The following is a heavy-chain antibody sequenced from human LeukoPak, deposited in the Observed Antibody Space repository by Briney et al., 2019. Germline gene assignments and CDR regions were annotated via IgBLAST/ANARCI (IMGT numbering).Heavy chain of an antibody. J-gene: IGHJ5*02. V-gene: IGHV3-11*04. CDR1: GFTFSDYY. CDR3: ARDHTYYASGSHWGA. Sequence: GGSLTLSCAASGFTFSDYYMSWIRQAPGKGLEWVSYISTSGSTIYYADSVKGRFTISRDNAKNSLYLQMNSLRAEDTAVYYCARDHTYYASGSHWGAWGQGSQVTVSS. D-gene: IGHD3-10*01. CDR2: ISTSGSTI.